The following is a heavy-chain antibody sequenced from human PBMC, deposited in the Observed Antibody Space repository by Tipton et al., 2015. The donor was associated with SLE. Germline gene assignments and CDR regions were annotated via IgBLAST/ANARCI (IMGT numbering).Heavy chain of an antibody. V-gene: IGHV4-4*08. CDR2: IYMDGNT. CDR1: GVSISSFY. CDR3: ARGDNNSWRLRL. D-gene: IGHD2-21*02. Sequence: TLSLTCTVSGVSISSFYWNWFRQPPGKRLEWIGCIYMDGNTHYNPSFKSRVTISVDRSKNQFSLKWSSVSAADTAAYYCARGDNNSWRLRLWGQGTLVTVSS. J-gene: IGHJ4*02.